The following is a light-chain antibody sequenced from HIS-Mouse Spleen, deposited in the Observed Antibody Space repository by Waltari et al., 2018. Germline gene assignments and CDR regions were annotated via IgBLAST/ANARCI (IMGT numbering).Light chain of an antibody. J-gene: IGKJ5*01. CDR2: KAS. CDR1: QSISSW. CDR3: QQYNSYSMT. Sequence: DIQMTQSPSTLSASVGDRVTITCRASQSISSWLAWYQQKPGKAPKLLIYKASCLESGVPSRFSGSGSGREYTLTIRSLQRNDIAFYYCQQYNSYSMTFGQWTRLEIK. V-gene: IGKV1-5*03.